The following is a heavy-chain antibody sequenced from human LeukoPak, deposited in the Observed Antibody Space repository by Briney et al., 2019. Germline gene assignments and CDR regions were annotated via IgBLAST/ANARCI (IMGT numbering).Heavy chain of an antibody. J-gene: IGHJ6*02. CDR3: ARVSTVTTCRRYYGMDV. CDR2: INPSGGST. CDR1: GYTFTSYY. D-gene: IGHD4-17*01. Sequence: ASEKVSCKASGYTFTSYYMHWVRQAPGQGLEWMGIINPSGGSTSYAQKFQGRVTMTRDTSTSTVYMELSSLRSEDTAVYYCARVSTVTTCRRYYGMDVWGQGTTVTVSS. V-gene: IGHV1-46*01.